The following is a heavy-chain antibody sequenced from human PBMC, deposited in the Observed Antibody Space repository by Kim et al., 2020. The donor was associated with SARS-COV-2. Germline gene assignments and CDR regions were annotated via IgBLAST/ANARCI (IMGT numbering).Heavy chain of an antibody. CDR3: AKGLAYCGGDCYHDAFDI. V-gene: IGHV3-43*01. D-gene: IGHD2-21*02. J-gene: IGHJ3*02. Sequence: KGRFTISRDNSKNSLYLQRNSLRTEDTALYYCAKGLAYCGGDCYHDAFDIWGQGTMVTVSS.